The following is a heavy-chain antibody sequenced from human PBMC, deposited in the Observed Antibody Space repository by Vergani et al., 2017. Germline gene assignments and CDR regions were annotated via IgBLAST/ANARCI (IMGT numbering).Heavy chain of an antibody. CDR1: ESSFISNE. CDR2: INPIDSKI. D-gene: IGHD2-21*01. V-gene: IGHV5-51*01. CDR3: TRHVPCGDGACLHFDH. Sequence: EVMLVQFGAEVKKPGESLKISCKYSESSFISNEIAWVRQMSGKGLQWMGNINPIDSKIAYSPSFQGQAIMSLDKSITTAYLQWRSLKASDTAIYYFTRHVPCGDGACLHFDHWGQGTQVTVSS. J-gene: IGHJ4*02.